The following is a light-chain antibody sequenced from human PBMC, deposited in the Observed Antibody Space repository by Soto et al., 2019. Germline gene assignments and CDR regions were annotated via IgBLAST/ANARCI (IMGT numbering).Light chain of an antibody. V-gene: IGLV2-8*01. CDR2: EVS. J-gene: IGLJ1*01. CDR3: CSYGGGNNFYV. CDR1: SSDIGTYDY. Sequence: QSALTQPPSASGSLGQSVTISCTGTSSDIGTYDYVSWYQHLPDKAPKLIIYEVSKRPSGVPDRFSGSKSGNTASLTVSGLQAEDEGDYYCCSYGGGNNFYVFGTGTKLTVL.